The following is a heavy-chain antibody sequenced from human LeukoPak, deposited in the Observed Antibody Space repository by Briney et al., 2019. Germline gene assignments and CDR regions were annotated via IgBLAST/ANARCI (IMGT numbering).Heavy chain of an antibody. Sequence: NPSETLSLTCAVYGGSFSGYYWSWIRQPPGKGLEWIGEINHSGSTNYNPSLKSRVTISVDTSKNQFSLKLSSVTAADTAVYYCARVGGITMVRGVISEFDYWGQGTLVTVSS. J-gene: IGHJ4*02. V-gene: IGHV4-34*01. CDR2: INHSGST. D-gene: IGHD3-10*01. CDR1: GGSFSGYY. CDR3: ARVGGITMVRGVISEFDY.